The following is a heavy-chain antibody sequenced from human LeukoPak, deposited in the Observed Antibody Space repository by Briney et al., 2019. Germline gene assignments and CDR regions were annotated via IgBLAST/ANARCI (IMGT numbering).Heavy chain of an antibody. D-gene: IGHD3-3*01. Sequence: ASAKVSCKASGYTFTSYDINWVRQATGQGLEWMGWMNPNSGNTGYAQKFQGRVTMTRNTSISTAYMELSSLRSEDTAVYYCARVPFSIFGVVKPHPHWFDPWGQGTLVTVSS. CDR3: ARVPFSIFGVVKPHPHWFDP. J-gene: IGHJ5*02. CDR2: MNPNSGNT. V-gene: IGHV1-8*01. CDR1: GYTFTSYD.